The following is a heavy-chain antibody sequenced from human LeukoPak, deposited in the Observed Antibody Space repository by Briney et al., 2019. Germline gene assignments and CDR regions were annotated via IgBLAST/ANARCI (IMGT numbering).Heavy chain of an antibody. CDR2: ISSSSSYI. V-gene: IGHV3-21*01. CDR1: GFTFSSYS. J-gene: IGHJ6*03. Sequence: GGSLRLSCAASGFTFSSYSMNWVRQAPGKGLEWVSSISSSSSYIYYADSVKGRFTISRDNAKNSLYLQMNSLRAEDTAVYYCARYLRNCSSTSCYSYYYYYMDVWGKGTTVTVSS. CDR3: ARYLRNCSSTSCYSYYYYYMDV. D-gene: IGHD2-2*02.